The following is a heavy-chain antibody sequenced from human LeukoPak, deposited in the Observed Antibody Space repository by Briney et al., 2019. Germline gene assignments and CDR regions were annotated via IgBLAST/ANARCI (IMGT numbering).Heavy chain of an antibody. Sequence: PSETLSLTCTVSGGSISNYYWSWIRQPPGKGLEWIGHIYYSGYTNYNPSLKSRVTISVDTSKNQFSLKLSSVTAADTAVYYCARTLSEFSYDSSGYSFDYWGQGTLVTVSS. CDR1: GGSISNYY. CDR3: ARTLSEFSYDSSGYSFDY. CDR2: IYYSGYT. V-gene: IGHV4-59*01. D-gene: IGHD3-22*01. J-gene: IGHJ4*02.